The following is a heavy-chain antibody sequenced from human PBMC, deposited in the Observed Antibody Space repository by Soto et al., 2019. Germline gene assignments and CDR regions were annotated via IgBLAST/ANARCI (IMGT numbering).Heavy chain of an antibody. D-gene: IGHD2-15*01. V-gene: IGHV3-15*07. CDR1: GFTFSNAW. J-gene: IGHJ3*02. Sequence: EVQLVESGGGLVKPGGSLRLSCAASGFTFSNAWMNWVRQAPGKGLEWVGRIKSKTDGGTTDYAAPVKGRFTISRDDSKNTLYLQMNRLKTEDTAVYYCTTEDSVVVAATPGAFDIWGQGTMVTVSS. CDR2: IKSKTDGGTT. CDR3: TTEDSVVVAATPGAFDI.